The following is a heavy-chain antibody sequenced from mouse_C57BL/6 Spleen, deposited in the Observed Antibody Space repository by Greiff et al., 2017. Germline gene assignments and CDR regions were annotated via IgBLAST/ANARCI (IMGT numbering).Heavy chain of an antibody. J-gene: IGHJ4*01. CDR1: GYTFTSYW. D-gene: IGHD1-1*01. CDR3: ARYPFTVVPYYAMDY. Sequence: QVQLQQPGAELVKPGASVKLSCKASGYTFTSYWMHWVKPRPGQGLEWIGMIHPNSGSTNYNAKFKSKATLTVDKSSSTAYMQLSSLTSEDSAVYYCARYPFTVVPYYAMDYWGQGTSVTVSS. CDR2: IHPNSGST. V-gene: IGHV1-64*01.